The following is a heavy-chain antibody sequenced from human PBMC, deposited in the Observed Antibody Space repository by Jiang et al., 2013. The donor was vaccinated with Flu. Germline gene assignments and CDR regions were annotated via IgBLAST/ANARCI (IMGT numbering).Heavy chain of an antibody. Sequence: QTLSLTCAISGDSVSSNSATWSWIRQSPSRGLEWLGRTYYRSKWYTDYALSVKSRITINPDTSKNQFSLQLNSVTPEDTAVYYCASRLRGTGYGYAWGQGTLVTVSS. V-gene: IGHV6-1*01. J-gene: IGHJ1*01. CDR1: GDSVSSNSAT. D-gene: IGHD5-12*01. CDR3: ASRLRGTGYGYA. CDR2: TYYRSKWYT.